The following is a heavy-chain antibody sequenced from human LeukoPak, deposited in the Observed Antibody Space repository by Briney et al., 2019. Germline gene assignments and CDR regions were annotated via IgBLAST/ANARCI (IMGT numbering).Heavy chain of an antibody. Sequence: GASVKVSCKASGFTFTSSAMQWVRQARGQRLEWIGWIVVGSGNTNYAQKFQERVTITRDMSTSTAYMELSSLRSEDTAVYYCAAGYYDSSGYYEGYFQHWGQGTLVTVSS. CDR1: GFTFTSSA. CDR3: AAGYYDSSGYYEGYFQH. V-gene: IGHV1-58*02. J-gene: IGHJ1*01. D-gene: IGHD3-22*01. CDR2: IVVGSGNT.